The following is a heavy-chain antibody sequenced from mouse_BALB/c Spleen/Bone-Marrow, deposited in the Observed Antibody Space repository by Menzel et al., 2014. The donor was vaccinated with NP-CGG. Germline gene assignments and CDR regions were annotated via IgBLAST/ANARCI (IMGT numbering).Heavy chain of an antibody. D-gene: IGHD2-3*01. CDR1: GYPFSSYW. Sequence: QVQLQQSGAELVRPGSSVKISCKASGYPFSSYWMSWVKQRPGQGLEWIGQIYPEDGETNYNGKFKGNATLTADKSSSTAYMQLTSLTSEDSAVYFCARKDGDYWGQGTTLTVPS. CDR2: IYPEDGET. V-gene: IGHV1-80*01. CDR3: ARKDGDY. J-gene: IGHJ2*01.